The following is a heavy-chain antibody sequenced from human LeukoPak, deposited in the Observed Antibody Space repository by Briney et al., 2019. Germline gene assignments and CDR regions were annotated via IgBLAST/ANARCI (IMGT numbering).Heavy chain of an antibody. CDR1: GYTSTGYY. CDR2: INPNSGGT. J-gene: IGHJ6*03. Sequence: ASVKVSCKASGYTSTGYYMHWVRQAPGQGLEWMGWINPNSGGTNYAQKFQGRVTMTRDTSVSTAYMELSSLRSEDTAVYYCARGGAYYYGSGSYYFRYMDVWGKGTTVTVSS. D-gene: IGHD3-10*01. V-gene: IGHV1-2*02. CDR3: ARGGAYYYGSGSYYFRYMDV.